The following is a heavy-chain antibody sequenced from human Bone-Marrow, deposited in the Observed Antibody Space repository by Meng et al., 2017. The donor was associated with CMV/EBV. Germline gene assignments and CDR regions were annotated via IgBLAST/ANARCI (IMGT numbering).Heavy chain of an antibody. CDR2: SSWNSGSI. D-gene: IGHD5-18*01. J-gene: IGHJ6*02. CDR1: GCTFDDYA. CDR3: AKDMGTAMALGMVV. Sequence: SLKISCAASGCTFDDYAMHWVRKAPGEGLEWVSGSSWNSGSIGYAESVKGRFTISRDNAKNSLYLQMNSLRAEDMALYYCAKDMGTAMALGMVVWGQGTTVTVSS. V-gene: IGHV3-9*03.